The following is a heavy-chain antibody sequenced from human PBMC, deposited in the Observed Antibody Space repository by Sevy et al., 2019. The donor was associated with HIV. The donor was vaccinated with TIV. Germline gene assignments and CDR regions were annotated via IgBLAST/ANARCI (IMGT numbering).Heavy chain of an antibody. J-gene: IGHJ6*02. CDR3: ARGRKTTQEWLEELDYYYGMDV. D-gene: IGHD2-8*01. CDR1: GFTFSTYD. CDR2: IRYDGSNK. Sequence: GGSLRLSCAASGFTFSTYDMHSVRQAPGKGLEWVAYIRYDGSNKYYGDSVRGRFTISRDNSKSTLYVQLNSLRAEDTAVYYCARGRKTTQEWLEELDYYYGMDVWGQGTSVTVSS. V-gene: IGHV3-30*02.